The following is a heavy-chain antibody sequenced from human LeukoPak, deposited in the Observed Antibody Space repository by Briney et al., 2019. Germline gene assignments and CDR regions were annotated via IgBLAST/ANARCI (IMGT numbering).Heavy chain of an antibody. CDR3: ARGRRSTMVRGVYDY. V-gene: IGHV4-34*01. CDR1: GWSFSGYY. CDR2: INHSGST. D-gene: IGHD3-10*01. Sequence: PSDTLSLTCAVYGWSFSGYYWSWIRQPPGNGLEWIGGINHSGSTNYNPSLKSRVTISVDTSKNQFSLKLSSVTAADTAVYYCARGRRSTMVRGVYDYWGQGTLVTVSS. J-gene: IGHJ4*02.